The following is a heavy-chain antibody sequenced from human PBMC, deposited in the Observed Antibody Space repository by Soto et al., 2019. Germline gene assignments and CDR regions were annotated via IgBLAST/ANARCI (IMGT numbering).Heavy chain of an antibody. J-gene: IGHJ6*02. Sequence: SETLSLTCTVSGGSISSSSYYWGWIRQPPGKGLEWIGSIYYSGSTYYNPSLKSRVTISVDTSKNQFSLKLSSVTAADTAVHYCARYLNYCSGGSCYLYYYYGMDVWGQGTTVTVSS. CDR2: IYYSGST. CDR1: GGSISSSSYY. D-gene: IGHD2-15*01. CDR3: ARYLNYCSGGSCYLYYYYGMDV. V-gene: IGHV4-39*01.